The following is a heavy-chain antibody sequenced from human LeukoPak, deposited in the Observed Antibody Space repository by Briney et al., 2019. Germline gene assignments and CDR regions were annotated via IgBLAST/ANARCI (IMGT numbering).Heavy chain of an antibody. CDR1: GYTFTVYY. V-gene: IGHV1-2*02. D-gene: IGHD2-15*01. CDR3: AREGRGWAFDI. J-gene: IGHJ3*02. CDR2: INPNSGGT. Sequence: ASVNVSFKSSGYTFTVYYIHWVRQAPGQGLEWMGWINPNSGGTNYAKKFQGRVTMTRDTSISTAYMELSRLRSDDTAVYYCAREGRGWAFDIWGQGTMVTVSS.